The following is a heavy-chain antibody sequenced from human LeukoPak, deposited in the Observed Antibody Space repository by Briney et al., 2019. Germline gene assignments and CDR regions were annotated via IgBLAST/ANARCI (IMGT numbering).Heavy chain of an antibody. V-gene: IGHV4-59*01. J-gene: IGHJ5*02. D-gene: IGHD3-10*01. CDR3: ARDDYRGVTNFDP. Sequence: SETLSLTCTVSGGSISSYYWSWIRQPPGKGLEWIGYLFHSGTRRYNPSLKSRVTISVDTSKNQFSLQLTSVTAADTAVYYCARDDYRGVTNFDPWGQGTLVTVSS. CDR1: GGSISSYY. CDR2: LFHSGTR.